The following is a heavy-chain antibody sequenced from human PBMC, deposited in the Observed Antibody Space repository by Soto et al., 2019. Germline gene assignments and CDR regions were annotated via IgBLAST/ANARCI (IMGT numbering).Heavy chain of an antibody. V-gene: IGHV3-66*01. CDR3: ARSGSGCVNFDY. Sequence: EVQLVESGGGLVQPGGSLSLSCAASGFIVSSDYMTWVRQAPGKGLEWVPVIYSSGSTYYTDSVQGRFTISRDYSKNTLDLQLDSLRVEETAMYYRARSGSGCVNFDYWGQGTLVTVSS. CDR2: IYSSGST. CDR1: GFIVSSDY. J-gene: IGHJ4*02. D-gene: IGHD2-15*01.